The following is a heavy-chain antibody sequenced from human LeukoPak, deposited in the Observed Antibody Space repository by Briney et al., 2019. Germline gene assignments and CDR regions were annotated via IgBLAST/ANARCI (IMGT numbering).Heavy chain of an antibody. J-gene: IGHJ3*02. V-gene: IGHV4-4*02. D-gene: IGHD6-13*01. Sequence: PSETLSLTCAVSGGSISSCNWWSWVRQPPGEGLGGIGEIYHSGSTNYNPSLKSRVTISVDKSKNQFPLKLSSVTAADTAVYYCARDTGSIAAAGSAFDIWGQGTMVTVSS. CDR1: GGSISSCNW. CDR3: ARDTGSIAAAGSAFDI. CDR2: IYHSGST.